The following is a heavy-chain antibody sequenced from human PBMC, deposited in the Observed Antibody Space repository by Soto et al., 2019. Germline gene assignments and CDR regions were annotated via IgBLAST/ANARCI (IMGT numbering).Heavy chain of an antibody. J-gene: IGHJ4*02. CDR2: ISSRGGST. CDR1: GFTFSSYA. CDR3: AKDLPDPGYY. V-gene: IGHV3-23*01. Sequence: EVPLLESGGGLVQPGGSLRLSCAASGFTFSSYAMSWVRQAPGKGLEWVSVISSRGGSTYYADSVKGRFTISRDNSKNTLYLQMNSLRAEDTAVYYCAKDLPDPGYYWGQGTLVIVSS.